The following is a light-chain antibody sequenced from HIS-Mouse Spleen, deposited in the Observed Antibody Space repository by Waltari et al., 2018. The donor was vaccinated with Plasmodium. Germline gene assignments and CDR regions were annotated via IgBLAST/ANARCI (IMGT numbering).Light chain of an antibody. V-gene: IGLV3-1*01. J-gene: IGLJ2*01. CDR1: KLGDNY. Sequence: SYELTQPPSVSVSPGQTASITCSGVKLGDNYACWYQQKPGQSPVLVIYQDSKRPSGIPGRFSGSNSGNTATLTISGTQAMDEADYYCQAWDSSTVVFGGGTKLTVL. CDR3: QAWDSSTVV. CDR2: QDS.